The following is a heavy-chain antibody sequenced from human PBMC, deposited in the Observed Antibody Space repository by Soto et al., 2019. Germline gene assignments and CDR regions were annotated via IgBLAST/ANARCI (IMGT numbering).Heavy chain of an antibody. CDR2: ITGSGSTI. V-gene: IGHV3-11*01. J-gene: IGHJ4*02. CDR3: ASGWESSWFSAGDY. Sequence: GGSLRLSCAASGFTFSDYYMSWIRQAPGKGLEWVSYITGSGSTIYYADSVKGRFTISRDNAKKSLYLQMNSLRAEDTAVYYCASGWESSWFSAGDYWGQGTLVTVSS. D-gene: IGHD6-13*01. CDR1: GFTFSDYY.